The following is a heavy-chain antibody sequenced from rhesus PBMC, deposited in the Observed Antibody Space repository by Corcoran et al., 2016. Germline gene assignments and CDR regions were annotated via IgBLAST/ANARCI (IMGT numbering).Heavy chain of an antibody. D-gene: IGHD3-34*01. Sequence: QVQLQESGPGLVKPSATLSLPCAVSGGSISGGYDWSWHRQPPGKGVEWIGYIYGSSGSTNYNPSIKVRCTISKYTSKNQFSLKLSSVTAADTAVYYCAASYWGDPETTYDYWGQGVLVTVSS. J-gene: IGHJ4*01. CDR2: IYGSSGST. V-gene: IGHV4-76*01. CDR3: AASYWGDPETTYDY. CDR1: GGSISGGYD.